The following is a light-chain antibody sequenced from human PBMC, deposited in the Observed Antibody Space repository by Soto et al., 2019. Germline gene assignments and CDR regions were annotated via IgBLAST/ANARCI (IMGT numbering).Light chain of an antibody. V-gene: IGLV1-44*01. CDR3: AAWDDSLNAWA. CDR2: SSD. Sequence: QSVLTQPPSASGTPGQRVTISCSGSSSNIGRNTVKWYRQLPGTAPKLLIGSSDQRPSGVPDRFSASPSGTSASLAISGLQSEDEADYICAAWDDSLNAWAFGGGTKLTVL. CDR1: SSNIGRNT. J-gene: IGLJ3*02.